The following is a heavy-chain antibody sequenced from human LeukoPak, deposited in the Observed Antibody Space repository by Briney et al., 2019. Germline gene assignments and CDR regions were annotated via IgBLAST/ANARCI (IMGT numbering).Heavy chain of an antibody. CDR2: IGIRGDT. J-gene: IGHJ4*02. Sequence: GGSLRLSCAASGFTFSDYDMHWVRQVIGKGLEWVSAIGIRGDTHYSGSVKGRLTIFREDDERSLYLQMNSLRAEETAVYYFVRGGIQVSAIDESDSCGPGTPVT. V-gene: IGHV3-13*01. CDR3: VRGGIQVSAIDESDS. CDR1: GFTFSDYD. D-gene: IGHD2-21*02.